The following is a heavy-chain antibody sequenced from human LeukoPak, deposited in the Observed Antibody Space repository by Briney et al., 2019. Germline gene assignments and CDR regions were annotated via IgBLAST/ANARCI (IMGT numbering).Heavy chain of an antibody. D-gene: IGHD5-18*01. CDR1: GYRFTSYG. CDR2: ISTYNGNT. CDR3: AREWGGYTYGYDYYYYYMDV. V-gene: IGHV1-18*01. J-gene: IGHJ6*03. Sequence: ASVKVSCKASGYRFTSYGITWVRQAPGQGLEWMGRISTYNGNTNYAQRFQDRVTMTADTSTTTAYLELRSLRSDDTAVYYCAREWGGYTYGYDYYYYYMDVWGEGTTVTVSS.